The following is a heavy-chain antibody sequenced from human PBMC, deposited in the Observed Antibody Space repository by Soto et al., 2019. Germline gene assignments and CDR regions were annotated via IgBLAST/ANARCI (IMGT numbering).Heavy chain of an antibody. CDR3: ARDEPLEMATTRLDY. J-gene: IGHJ4*02. CDR2: ISAYNGNR. V-gene: IGHV1-18*01. D-gene: IGHD1-1*01. CDR1: GYTFISYG. Sequence: QVQLVQSGAEVKKPGASVKVSCKASGYTFISYGISWMRQAPGQGLEWMGWISAYNGNRNYPQKLQGRATMTTDTSTSTAYMELRSLRSDDTAVYYCARDEPLEMATTRLDYWGQGTLVTVSS.